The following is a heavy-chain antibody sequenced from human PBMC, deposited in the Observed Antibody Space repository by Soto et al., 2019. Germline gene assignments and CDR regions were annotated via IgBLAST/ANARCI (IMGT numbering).Heavy chain of an antibody. D-gene: IGHD2-15*01. Sequence: PGGSLRLSCAASGFTFSSYSMNWVRQAPGKGLEWVSYISSSSSTIYYADSVKGRFTISRDNAKNSLYLQMNSLRAEDTAVYYCARDYRYCSGGSCYVGHYYYMDVWGKGTTVTVSS. CDR3: ARDYRYCSGGSCYVGHYYYMDV. CDR1: GFTFSSYS. CDR2: ISSSSSTI. J-gene: IGHJ6*03. V-gene: IGHV3-48*01.